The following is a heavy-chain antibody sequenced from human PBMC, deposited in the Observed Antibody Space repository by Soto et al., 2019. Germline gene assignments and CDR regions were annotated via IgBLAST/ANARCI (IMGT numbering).Heavy chain of an antibody. V-gene: IGHV3-23*01. CDR3: AKQIRDGTSSPYIFGY. D-gene: IGHD6-6*01. Sequence: PGGSLRLSCAASGFTFSNYAMSWVRQAPGKGLEWVSAISAAANTYYADSVKGRFTISRDNSNNTLSLQMNSLRADDTAVYYCAKQIRDGTSSPYIFGYWGQGSLVTVSS. J-gene: IGHJ4*02. CDR2: ISAAANT. CDR1: GFTFSNYA.